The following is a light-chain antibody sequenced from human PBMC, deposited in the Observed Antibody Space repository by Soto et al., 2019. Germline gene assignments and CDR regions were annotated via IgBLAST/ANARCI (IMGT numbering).Light chain of an antibody. CDR1: QGISSY. CDR3: QQLESYPST. Sequence: DIQLTQSPSFLSASVGDRVTITCRASQGISSYLAWYQQKPGKAPKLLIYAASTLQSGVPSRFSGSGSGTEFTLTISSLQPEDFATYYSQQLESYPSTSGGGTKVNIK. V-gene: IGKV1-9*01. CDR2: AAS. J-gene: IGKJ4*01.